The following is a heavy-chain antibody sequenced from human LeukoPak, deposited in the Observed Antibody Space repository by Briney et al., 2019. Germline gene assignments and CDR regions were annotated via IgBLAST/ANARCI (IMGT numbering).Heavy chain of an antibody. CDR1: GESLNSYD. D-gene: IGHD2-15*01. CDR3: ARGAWATRLGS. V-gene: IGHV4-34*01. Sequence: SETVSLTCAVYGESLNSYDWSWVRRPPGEGLEWIGEIYESGTTKYNPSLKSRVTISMVPSKQQFSLSLNSVTAADTAVYYCARGAWATRLGSWGLGTPVIVSS. J-gene: IGHJ4*02. CDR2: IYESGTT.